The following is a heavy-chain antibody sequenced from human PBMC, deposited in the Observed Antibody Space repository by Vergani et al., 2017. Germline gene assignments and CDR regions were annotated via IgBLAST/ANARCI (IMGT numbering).Heavy chain of an antibody. CDR1: GFTFSSYG. Sequence: QVQLVESGGGVVQPGRSLRLSCAASGFTFSSYGRHWVRQAPGKGLEWVAVISYDGSNKYYADSVKGRFTISRDNSKNTLYLQMNSLRAEDTAVYYCAKDEPGDDYGDYGSSDYGMDVWGQGTTVTVSS. CDR3: AKDEPGDDYGDYGSSDYGMDV. V-gene: IGHV3-30*18. D-gene: IGHD4-17*01. CDR2: ISYDGSNK. J-gene: IGHJ6*02.